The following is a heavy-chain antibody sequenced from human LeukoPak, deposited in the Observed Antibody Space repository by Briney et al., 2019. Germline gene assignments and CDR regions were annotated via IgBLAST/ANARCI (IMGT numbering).Heavy chain of an antibody. V-gene: IGHV4-39*07. J-gene: IGHJ3*02. Sequence: PSETLSLTCTVSGGSISSSSYYWGWIRQPPGKGLEWIGSIYYSGSTYYNPSLKSRVTISVDTSKNQFSLKLSSVTAADTAVYYCARRFLTGYYDAFDIWGQGTMVTVSS. CDR3: ARRFLTGYYDAFDI. CDR1: GGSISSSSYY. CDR2: IYYSGST. D-gene: IGHD3-9*01.